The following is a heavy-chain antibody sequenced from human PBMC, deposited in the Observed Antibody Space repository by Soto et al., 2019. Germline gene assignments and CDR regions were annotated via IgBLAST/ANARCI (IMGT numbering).Heavy chain of an antibody. CDR3: VRDGGTILRRVTTYDS. Sequence: QVQLVQSGAEVKKPGASVKVSCKASGYTFTNNGVHWVRQAPEQSLEWMGWINAAKGNIRYAQRFQGRITYTGDTSANTVDMEVSSVRYDDTAVYDCVRDGGTILRRVTTYDSWGQGTLVTV. D-gene: IGHD3-16*01. J-gene: IGHJ4*02. V-gene: IGHV1-3*01. CDR2: INAAKGNI. CDR1: GYTFTNNG.